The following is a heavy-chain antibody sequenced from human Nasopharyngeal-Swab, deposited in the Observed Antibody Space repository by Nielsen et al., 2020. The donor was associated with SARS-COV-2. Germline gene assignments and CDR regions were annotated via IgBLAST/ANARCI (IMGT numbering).Heavy chain of an antibody. V-gene: IGHV1-18*01. CDR2: ISAYNGNT. J-gene: IGHJ6*02. D-gene: IGHD2-2*01. CDR3: AREGENLLVPAAMVVWDYYYYGMDV. Sequence: ASVKVSCKASGYTFTSYGISWVRQAPGQGLEWMGWISAYNGNTNYAQKLQGRVTMTTDTSTSTAYMGLRSLRSDDTAVYYCAREGENLLVPAAMVVWDYYYYGMDVWGQGTTVTVSS. CDR1: GYTFTSYG.